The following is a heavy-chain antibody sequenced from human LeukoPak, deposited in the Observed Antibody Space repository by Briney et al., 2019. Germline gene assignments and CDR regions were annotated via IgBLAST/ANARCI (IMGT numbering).Heavy chain of an antibody. CDR3: ARGSPAADDAFDI. J-gene: IGHJ3*02. Sequence: PSETLSLTCAVYGGSFSGYYWNWIRQPPGKGLEWIGDTTHTGSTNDNPSLKGRVTVSVDTSKNQFSLSLTSVTAADTALYYCARGSPAADDAFDIWGQGTLVTVSS. CDR1: GGSFSGYY. D-gene: IGHD6-13*01. V-gene: IGHV4-34*01. CDR2: TTHTGST.